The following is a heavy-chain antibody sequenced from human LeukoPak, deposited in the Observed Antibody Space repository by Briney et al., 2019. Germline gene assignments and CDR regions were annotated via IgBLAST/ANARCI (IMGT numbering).Heavy chain of an antibody. J-gene: IGHJ5*02. Sequence: ASVKVSCKASGYTFTSYDINWVRQATGQGLEWMGWMNPNSGNTGYAQKFQGRVTMTRNTSISTAYMELSSLRSEDTVVYYCARVAITMVRGVIAKGFDPWGQGTLVTVSS. V-gene: IGHV1-8*01. D-gene: IGHD3-10*01. CDR3: ARVAITMVRGVIAKGFDP. CDR2: MNPNSGNT. CDR1: GYTFTSYD.